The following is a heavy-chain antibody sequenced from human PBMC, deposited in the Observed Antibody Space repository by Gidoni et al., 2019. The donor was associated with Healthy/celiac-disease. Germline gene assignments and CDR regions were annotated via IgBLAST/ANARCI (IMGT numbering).Heavy chain of an antibody. D-gene: IGHD6-6*01. CDR2: ISYDGSNK. V-gene: IGHV3-30*04. CDR1: GVTFSSYA. J-gene: IGHJ4*02. CDR3: ARARIEYSSSSVVDY. Sequence: QVQLVESGGGVVQPGRSLRLPCAASGVTFSSYAMHWVRQAPGKGLEWVAVISYDGSNKYYADSVKGRFTISRDNSKNTLYLQMNSLRAEDTAVYYCARARIEYSSSSVVDYWGQGTLVTVSS.